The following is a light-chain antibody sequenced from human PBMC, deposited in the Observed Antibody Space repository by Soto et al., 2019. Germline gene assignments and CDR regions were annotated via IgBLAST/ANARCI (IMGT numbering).Light chain of an antibody. V-gene: IGLV2-8*01. CDR1: SSDVGGYNY. CDR2: EVT. CDR3: SSYAGGNSWV. J-gene: IGLJ7*01. Sequence: QSVLTQPPSASGSPGQSVTISCTGTSSDVGGYNYVSWYQQHPGKAPKLMIYEVTKRPSGVPDRFSGSKSGNTASLTVSGLQTEHEADYYCSSYAGGNSWVFGGGTQLTVL.